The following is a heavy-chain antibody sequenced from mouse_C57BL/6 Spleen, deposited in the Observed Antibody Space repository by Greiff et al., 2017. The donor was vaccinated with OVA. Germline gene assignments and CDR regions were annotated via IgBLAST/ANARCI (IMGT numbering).Heavy chain of an antibody. CDR3: ARHRYGSSSYYFDY. CDR2: ISGGGGNT. V-gene: IGHV5-9*01. Sequence: EVQGVESGGGLVKPGGSLKLSCAASGFTFSSYTMSWVRQTPEKRLEWVATISGGGGNTYYPDSVKGRFTISRDNAKNTLYLQMSSLRSEDTALYYCARHRYGSSSYYFDYWGQGTTLTVSS. D-gene: IGHD1-1*01. J-gene: IGHJ2*01. CDR1: GFTFSSYT.